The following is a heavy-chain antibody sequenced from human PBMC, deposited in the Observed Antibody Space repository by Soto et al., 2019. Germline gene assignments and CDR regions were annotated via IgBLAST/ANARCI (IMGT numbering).Heavy chain of an antibody. D-gene: IGHD3-9*01. V-gene: IGHV1-18*04. CDR1: GYTFTSYG. J-gene: IGHJ4*02. CDR2: ISAYNGNT. CDR3: ARSSDPSLALRYFDWLFEVEDY. Sequence: GASVKVSCKASGYTFTSYGISWVRQAPGQGLEWMGWISAYNGNTNCAQKLQGRVTMTTDTSTSTAYMELRSLRSDDTAVYYCARSSDPSLALRYFDWLFEVEDYWGQGTLVTVSS.